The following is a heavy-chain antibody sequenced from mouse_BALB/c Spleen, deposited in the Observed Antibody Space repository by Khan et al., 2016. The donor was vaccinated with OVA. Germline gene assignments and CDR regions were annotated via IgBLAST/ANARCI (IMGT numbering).Heavy chain of an antibody. CDR3: ARSVTMTTVVATDFGY. CDR1: GYSITSDSA. CDR2: ISYSGRT. D-gene: IGHD1-1*01. J-gene: IGHJ2*01. V-gene: IGHV3-2*02. Sequence: EVQLQESGPGLVRPSQSLSLTCTVTGYSITSDSAWNWIRQFPENKLEWMGYISYSGRTSYNPSLKSRISITRDTSTNPSFLQLNSVTTEDTATYYCARSVTMTTVVATDFGYWGQGTTLTVSS.